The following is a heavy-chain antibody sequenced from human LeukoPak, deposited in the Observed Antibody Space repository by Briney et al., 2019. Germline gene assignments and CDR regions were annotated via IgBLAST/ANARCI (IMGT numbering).Heavy chain of an antibody. CDR2: INPNSGGT. J-gene: IGHJ3*02. Sequence: EASVKVSCKASGYTFNGYYMYWVRQAPGQGLEWMGWINPNSGGTKYEQKFQGRVAMTRDTSISTDYMELSRLTSDDTAVYYCARGREYYDSSGYPRDWGDAFDIWGQGTMVTVSS. V-gene: IGHV1-2*02. D-gene: IGHD3-22*01. CDR3: ARGREYYDSSGYPRDWGDAFDI. CDR1: GYTFNGYY.